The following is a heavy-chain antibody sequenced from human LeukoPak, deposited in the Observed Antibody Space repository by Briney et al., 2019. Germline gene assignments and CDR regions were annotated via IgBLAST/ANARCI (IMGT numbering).Heavy chain of an antibody. CDR1: GGSISISYY. V-gene: IGHV4-39*07. J-gene: IGHJ4*02. CDR2: IYHSGST. CDR3: AREGLGDYFEYYFDY. D-gene: IGHD4-17*01. Sequence: PSETLSLTCTVSGGSISISYYWGWIRQPPGKGLEWIGSIYHSGSTYYNPSLKSRVTISVDTSKNQFSLKLSSVTAADTAVYYCAREGLGDYFEYYFDYWGQGTLVTVSS.